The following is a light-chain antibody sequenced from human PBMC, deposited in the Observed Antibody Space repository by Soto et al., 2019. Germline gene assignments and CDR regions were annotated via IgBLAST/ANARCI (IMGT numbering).Light chain of an antibody. J-gene: IGLJ2*01. CDR1: SSDVGGYNY. CDR3: SSYAASNNLGV. CDR2: EVS. Sequence: QYALTQPPSASGSPGKSVTISCIGTSSDVGGYNYVSWYQQHPGKAPKLMIYEVSKRPSGVPDRFSGSKSGNTASLTVSGLQAEDEADYYCSSYAASNNLGVFGGGTKLTVL. V-gene: IGLV2-8*01.